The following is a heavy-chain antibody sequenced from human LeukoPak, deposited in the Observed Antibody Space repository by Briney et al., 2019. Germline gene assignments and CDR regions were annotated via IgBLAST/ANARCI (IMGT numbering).Heavy chain of an antibody. CDR2: INHSGST. J-gene: IGHJ4*02. D-gene: IGHD3-10*01. CDR3: ARVSSYKHIIVG. Sequence: SETLSLTCAVYGGSFSGYYWSWIRQPPGKGLEWIGEINHSGSTNYNPSLKSRVTISVDTSKNQFSLKLSSVTAADTAVYYCARVSSYKHIIVGWGQGTLVTVSS. V-gene: IGHV4-34*01. CDR1: GGSFSGYY.